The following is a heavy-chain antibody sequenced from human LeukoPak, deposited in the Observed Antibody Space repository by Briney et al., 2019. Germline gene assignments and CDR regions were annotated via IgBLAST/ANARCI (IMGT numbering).Heavy chain of an antibody. CDR1: GFTFDDYG. V-gene: IGHV3-20*04. J-gene: IGHJ3*02. CDR3: ARVGYDSTPTWGDAFDI. D-gene: IGHD3-22*01. CDR2: INWNGGST. Sequence: GGSLRLPCAASGFTFDDYGMSGLRQDPGKVLELVSGINWNGGSTGYADSVNGRFTISRDNAKNSLYQQMNSLRAEDTALYYCARVGYDSTPTWGDAFDIWGQGTMVTVSS.